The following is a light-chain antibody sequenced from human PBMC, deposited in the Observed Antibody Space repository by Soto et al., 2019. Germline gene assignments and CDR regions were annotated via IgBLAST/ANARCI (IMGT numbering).Light chain of an antibody. V-gene: IGKV3-11*01. CDR3: QQRINWPQIT. CDR2: DAS. Sequence: EIVLTQSPATLSLSPGERATLSYSASQSVSKYLAWYQQKPGQAPRLLIHDASNRATGIPARFSGSGSGTVFTLTISSLEPEDFGVYYCQQRINWPQITFGGGTKVEIK. CDR1: QSVSKY. J-gene: IGKJ4*01.